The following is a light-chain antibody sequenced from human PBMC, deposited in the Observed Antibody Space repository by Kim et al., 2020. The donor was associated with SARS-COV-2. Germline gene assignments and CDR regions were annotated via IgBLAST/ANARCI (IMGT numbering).Light chain of an antibody. Sequence: SSELTQDPAVSVALGQTVRIKCQGDSLRSYYASWYQQKPGQAPVLVIYGKNNRPSGIPDRFSGSSSGNTASLTITGAQAEDEADYYCNSRDSSGNLVVFGGGTQLTVL. CDR1: SLRSYY. CDR2: GKN. V-gene: IGLV3-19*01. J-gene: IGLJ2*01. CDR3: NSRDSSGNLVV.